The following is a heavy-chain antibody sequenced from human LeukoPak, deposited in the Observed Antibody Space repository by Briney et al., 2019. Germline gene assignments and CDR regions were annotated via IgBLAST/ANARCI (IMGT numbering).Heavy chain of an antibody. J-gene: IGHJ4*02. Sequence: SETLSLTCSVSGGSISNSYRSWIRQPPGKGLEWIGYVSYSGATNSNPSLKSRLTISVDTSKNQFSLKLNSVTAADTAVYYCATVTACSTSPWAKSSYYFDSWGQGTLVTVSS. CDR1: GGSISNSY. V-gene: IGHV4-59*01. CDR3: ATVTACSTSPWAKSSYYFDS. CDR2: VSYSGAT. D-gene: IGHD6-6*01.